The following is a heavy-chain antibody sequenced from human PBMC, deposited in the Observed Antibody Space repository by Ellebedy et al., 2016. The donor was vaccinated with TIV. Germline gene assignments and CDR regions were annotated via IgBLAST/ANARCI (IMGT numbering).Heavy chain of an antibody. CDR3: ARDHEAYCGGDCYSGDY. CDR2: IIPIFGTA. D-gene: IGHD2-21*01. V-gene: IGHV1-69*13. J-gene: IGHJ4*02. CDR1: GGTFSSYA. Sequence: SVKVSCXASGGTFSSYAISWVRQAPGQGLEWMGGIIPIFGTANYAQKFQGRVTITADESTSTAYMELSSLRSEDTAVYYCARDHEAYCGGDCYSGDYWGQGTLVTVSS.